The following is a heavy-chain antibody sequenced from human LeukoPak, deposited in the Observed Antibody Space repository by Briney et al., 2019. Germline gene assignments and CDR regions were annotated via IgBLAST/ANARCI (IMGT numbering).Heavy chain of an antibody. D-gene: IGHD5-18*01. V-gene: IGHV1-69*01. CDR1: GGTFSSYA. CDR3: ARGDIQLWFFDY. Sequence: GASVKVSCKASGGTFSSYAISWVRQAPGQGLEGMGGIIPIFGTANYAQKFQGRVTITADESTSTAYMELSSLRSEDTAVYYCARGDIQLWFFDYWGQGTLVTVSS. CDR2: IIPIFGTA. J-gene: IGHJ4*02.